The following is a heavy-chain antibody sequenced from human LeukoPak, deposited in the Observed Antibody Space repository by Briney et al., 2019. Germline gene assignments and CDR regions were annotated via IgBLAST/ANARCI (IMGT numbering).Heavy chain of an antibody. J-gene: IGHJ1*01. CDR2: IKSDGST. D-gene: IGHD3-22*01. Sequence: GGSLRLSCAASGFTFSSYWMHWVRQAPGKGLWVSRIKSDGSTNYADSVKGRFTIPRDNAKNTLSLQMNSLRAEDTGVYYCARAPSEIGGYYPEYFRHWGQGTLVTVSS. V-gene: IGHV3-74*01. CDR1: GFTFSSYW. CDR3: ARAPSEIGGYYPEYFRH.